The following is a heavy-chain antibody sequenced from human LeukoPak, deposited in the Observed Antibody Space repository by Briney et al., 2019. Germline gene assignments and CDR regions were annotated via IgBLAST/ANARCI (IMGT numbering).Heavy chain of an antibody. V-gene: IGHV3-23*01. CDR1: GFTFSSYA. D-gene: IGHD3-16*01. J-gene: IGHJ6*04. CDR2: FGESGFTT. CDR3: AKGRWGDV. Sequence: TGGSLRLSCAASGFTFSSYAMTWVRQAPGKGLEWVSTFGESGFTTYYADFVKGRFTIYRDNSKSSLYLQMNSLRAEDTAIYYCAKGRWGDVWGKGTTVTVSS.